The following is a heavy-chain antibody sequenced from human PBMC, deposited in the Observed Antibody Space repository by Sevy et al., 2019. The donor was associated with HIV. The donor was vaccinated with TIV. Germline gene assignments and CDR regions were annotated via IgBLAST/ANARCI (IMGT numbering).Heavy chain of an antibody. D-gene: IGHD3-10*01. J-gene: IGHJ4*02. V-gene: IGHV3-7*04. CDR3: VRAIQSEGSF. Sequence: GGSLRISCAASGFSLETYCMNWVRQAPGKPLEWVANIKEDDTVKYYVDSVKGRFTIFRDNGRNLVYLVMNNLRVEDTALYYCVRAIQSEGSFGGQGTLVTVSS. CDR2: IKEDDTVK. CDR1: GFSLETYC.